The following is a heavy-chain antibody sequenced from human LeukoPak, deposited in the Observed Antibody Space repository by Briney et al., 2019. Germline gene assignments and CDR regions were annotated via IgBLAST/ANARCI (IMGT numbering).Heavy chain of an antibody. D-gene: IGHD5-12*01. Sequence: GGSLRLSCAASGFTFSSYAMSWVRQAPGKGLEWVSAISGSGGSTYYADSVKGRFTISRDNSKSTLYLQMNSLRAEDTAVYYCAKGLGYLDAFDIWGQGTMVTVSS. CDR2: ISGSGGST. CDR1: GFTFSSYA. V-gene: IGHV3-23*01. CDR3: AKGLGYLDAFDI. J-gene: IGHJ3*02.